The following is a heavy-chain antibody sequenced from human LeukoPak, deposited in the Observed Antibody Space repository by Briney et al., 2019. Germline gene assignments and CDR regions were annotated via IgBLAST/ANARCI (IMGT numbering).Heavy chain of an antibody. D-gene: IGHD3-10*01. CDR3: ARAYYYGSWSSQLPLDDYYYYMDV. CDR1: GYTFTGYY. CDR2: INPNSGGT. J-gene: IGHJ6*03. V-gene: IGHV1-2*02. Sequence: ASVKVSCKASGYTFTGYYMHWVRQAPGQGLEWMGWINPNSGGTNYAQKFQGRVTMTRDTSISTAYMELSRLRSDDTAVYYCARAYYYGSWSSQLPLDDYYYYMDVWGKGTTVTISS.